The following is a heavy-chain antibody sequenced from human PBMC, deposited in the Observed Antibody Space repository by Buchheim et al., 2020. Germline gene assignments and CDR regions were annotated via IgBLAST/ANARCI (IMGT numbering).Heavy chain of an antibody. J-gene: IGHJ6*02. CDR2: ISSSSSYI. CDR1: GFTFSSYS. CDR3: ARELGYCSSTSCLHYYYGMDV. V-gene: IGHV3-21*01. Sequence: EVQLVESGGGLVKPGGSLRLSCAASGFTFSSYSMNWVRQAPGKGLEWVSSISSSSSYIYYADSVKGRFTISRDNANNSLSLQMNSLRAEDTAVYYCARELGYCSSTSCLHYYYGMDVWGQGTT. D-gene: IGHD2-2*01.